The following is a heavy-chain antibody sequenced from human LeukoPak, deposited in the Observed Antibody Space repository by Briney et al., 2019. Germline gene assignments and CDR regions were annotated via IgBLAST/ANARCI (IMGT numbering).Heavy chain of an antibody. CDR2: IYYSGST. Sequence: PSETLSLTCTVSGGSISSSSYYWGWIRQPPGKGLEWIGSIYYSGSTYYNPSLKSRVTISVDTSKNQFSLKLSSVTAADTAVYYCARHLQGYGDHLFDYWGQGTLVTVSS. D-gene: IGHD4-17*01. CDR3: ARHLQGYGDHLFDY. CDR1: GGSISSSSYY. V-gene: IGHV4-39*01. J-gene: IGHJ4*02.